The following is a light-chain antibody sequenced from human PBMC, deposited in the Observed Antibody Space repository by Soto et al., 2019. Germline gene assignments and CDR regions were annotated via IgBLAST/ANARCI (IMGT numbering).Light chain of an antibody. CDR3: SSYSGSNTLVV. Sequence: ALTQPASVSGSPGQSVTISCTGTTSDIGTYNFVSWYQQHPGKAPKLMIYEVTNRPSGVSNRFSGSKSGNTASLTISGLQAEDEADYYCSSYSGSNTLVVFGTGTKVTVL. J-gene: IGLJ1*01. V-gene: IGLV2-14*01. CDR1: TSDIGTYNF. CDR2: EVT.